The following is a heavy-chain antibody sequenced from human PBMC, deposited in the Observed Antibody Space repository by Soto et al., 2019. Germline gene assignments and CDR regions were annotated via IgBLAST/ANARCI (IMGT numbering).Heavy chain of an antibody. CDR1: GYTLTELS. V-gene: IGHV1-24*01. Sequence: GASVKVSCKVSGYTLTELSMHWVRQAPGKGLEWMGGFDPEDGETIYAQKFQGRVTMTEDTSTDTAYMELSSLRSEDTAVYYCATELRKRRDAYNWREYYYYYYGMDVWGQGTTVTVSS. CDR2: FDPEDGET. J-gene: IGHJ6*02. D-gene: IGHD1-1*01. CDR3: ATELRKRRDAYNWREYYYYYYGMDV.